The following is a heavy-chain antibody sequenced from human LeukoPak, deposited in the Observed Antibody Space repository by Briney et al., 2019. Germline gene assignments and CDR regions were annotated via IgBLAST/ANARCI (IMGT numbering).Heavy chain of an antibody. CDR3: ARAGDKGSVDY. D-gene: IGHD7-27*01. CDR1: GFTFSSYG. V-gene: IGHV3-7*03. Sequence: PGGSLRLSCAASGFTFSSYGMSWVRQARGKGLEGVADINEDGSEEYYVDSVKGRFTISTDTTKNSLCLHMNTLRAEDTAVYYCARAGDKGSVDYWGQGTLVTVSS. CDR2: INEDGSEE. J-gene: IGHJ4*02.